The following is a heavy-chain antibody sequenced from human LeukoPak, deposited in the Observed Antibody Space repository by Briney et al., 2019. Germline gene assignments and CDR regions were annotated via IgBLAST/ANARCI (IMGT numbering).Heavy chain of an antibody. CDR3: ARDYYGSGSPFDY. D-gene: IGHD3-10*01. J-gene: IGHJ4*02. V-gene: IGHV3-30*07. Sequence: PGGSLRLSCAASGFTFSNYAMHWVRQAPGKELEWVADISFDGSNTYHADSVRGRLTISRDNSKNTLYLQMNSLRAEDTAVYYCARDYYGSGSPFDYWGQGTLVTVSS. CDR1: GFTFSNYA. CDR2: ISFDGSNT.